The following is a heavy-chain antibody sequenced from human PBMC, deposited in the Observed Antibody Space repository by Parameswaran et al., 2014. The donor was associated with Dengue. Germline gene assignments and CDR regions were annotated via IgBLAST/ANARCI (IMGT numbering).Heavy chain of an antibody. Sequence: VRQMPGKGLEWVSAISGSGGSTYYADSVKGRFTISRDNSKNTLYLQMNSLRAEDTAVYYCAKDLGGSNDPWGQGNPGHRLL. CDR2: ISGSGGST. D-gene: IGHD3-16*01. CDR3: AKDLGGSNDP. V-gene: IGHV3-23*01. J-gene: IGHJ5*02.